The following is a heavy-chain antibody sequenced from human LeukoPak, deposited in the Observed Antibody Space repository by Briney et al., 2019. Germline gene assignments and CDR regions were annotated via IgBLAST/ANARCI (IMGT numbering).Heavy chain of an antibody. CDR1: GFTFSSYG. D-gene: IGHD6-13*01. CDR2: IWYDGSNK. J-gene: IGHJ4*02. CDR3: AKAGYSSSWSFDY. Sequence: RSGGSLRLSCAASGFTFSSYGMHWVRQAPGKGLEWVAVIWYDGSNKYYADSVKGRFTISRDNSKNTLYLQMNSLRAEDTAVYYCAKAGYSSSWSFDYWGQGTLVTVSS. V-gene: IGHV3-33*06.